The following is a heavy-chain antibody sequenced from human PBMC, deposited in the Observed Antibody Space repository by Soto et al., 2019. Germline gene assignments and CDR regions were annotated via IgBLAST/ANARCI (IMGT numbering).Heavy chain of an antibody. CDR1: GGSISSSSYY. Sequence: SETLSLTCTVSGGSISSSSYYWGWIRQPPGKGLEWIGSIYYSGSTYYNPSLKSRVTISVDTSKNQFSLKLSSVTAADTAVYYCARHRTDDVGEMIKENNWFYPWGQGTLVTVSS. V-gene: IGHV4-39*01. J-gene: IGHJ5*02. CDR3: ARHRTDDVGEMIKENNWFYP. CDR2: IYYSGST. D-gene: IGHD3-22*01.